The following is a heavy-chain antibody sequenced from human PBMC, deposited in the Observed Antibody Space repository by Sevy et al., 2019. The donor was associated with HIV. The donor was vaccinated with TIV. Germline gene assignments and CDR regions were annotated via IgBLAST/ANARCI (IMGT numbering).Heavy chain of an antibody. V-gene: IGHV4-61*02. CDR3: ASKSGWKGDFDY. Sequence: SETLSLTCTVSGGSMNSGSYYWNWIRQPAGKGLEWIGRIYSSGTTTYNPSLKSRVTISVDTSKNQFSLKLTSVTAADTAMYYCASKSGWKGDFDYWGQGTLVTVSS. CDR2: IYSSGTT. CDR1: GGSMNSGSYY. J-gene: IGHJ4*02. D-gene: IGHD6-19*01.